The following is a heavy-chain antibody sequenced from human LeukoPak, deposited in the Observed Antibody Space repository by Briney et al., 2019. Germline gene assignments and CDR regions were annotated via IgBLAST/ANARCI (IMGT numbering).Heavy chain of an antibody. D-gene: IGHD3-22*01. V-gene: IGHV4-4*07. CDR3: ASAISSYYDSSGYRRSDAFDI. CDR1: GVSISSYY. Sequence: SGTLSLTCTVSGVSISSYYLSWVRQPAGKGLEWIGLIYTSGSTNYNPSLKSRGTMLVGTSKNQLSLKLSSVTAADTAVYYCASAISSYYDSSGYRRSDAFDIWGQGTMVTVSS. CDR2: IYTSGST. J-gene: IGHJ3*02.